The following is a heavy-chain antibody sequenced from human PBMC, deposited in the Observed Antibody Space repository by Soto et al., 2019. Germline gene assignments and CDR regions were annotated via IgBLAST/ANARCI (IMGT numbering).Heavy chain of an antibody. CDR1: SGSISSTIYS. CDR3: AGTRGYCSGGSCPTVLDY. Sequence: PSETLSLTCTVSSGSISSTIYSWDWIRQPPGKGLEWIGSIFYSGSTYYNPSLKSRVTISVDTSKNQFSLTLTSVTAADTAVYYCAGTRGYCSGGSCPTVLDYWGQGSLVTVSS. D-gene: IGHD2-15*01. CDR2: IFYSGST. J-gene: IGHJ4*02. V-gene: IGHV4-39*01.